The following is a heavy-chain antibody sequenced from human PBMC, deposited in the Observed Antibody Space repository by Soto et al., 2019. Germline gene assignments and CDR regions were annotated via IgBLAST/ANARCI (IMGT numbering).Heavy chain of an antibody. CDR3: ARHREGYCSGGSCYPDGENWFDP. D-gene: IGHD2-15*01. V-gene: IGHV4-39*01. CDR2: IYYSGST. J-gene: IGHJ5*02. Sequence: QLQLQESGPGLVKPSETLSLTCTVSGGSISSSSYYWGWIRQPPGKGLGWIGSIYYSGSTYYNPSLKSRVTISVDTSKNQFSLKLSSVTAADTAVYYCARHREGYCSGGSCYPDGENWFDPWCQGTLVTVSS. CDR1: GGSISSSSYY.